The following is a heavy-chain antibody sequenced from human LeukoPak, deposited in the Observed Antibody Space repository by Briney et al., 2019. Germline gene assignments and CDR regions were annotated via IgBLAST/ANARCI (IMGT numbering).Heavy chain of an antibody. V-gene: IGHV3-66*01. CDR3: ARVSRMLGTSTLDN. Sequence: PGGSLRLSCAASGFTVSSNYMSWVRQAPGKGPEWVSVIYTGGSTYFTDSVNGRFTISRDYSKNTLYLEMNSLRVEDTAVYYCARVSRMLGTSTLDNWGQGTLVTVSS. CDR2: IYTGGST. CDR1: GFTVSSNY. J-gene: IGHJ4*02. D-gene: IGHD1-26*01.